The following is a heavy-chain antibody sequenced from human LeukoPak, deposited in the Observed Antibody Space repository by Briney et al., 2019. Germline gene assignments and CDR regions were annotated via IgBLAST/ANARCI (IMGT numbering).Heavy chain of an antibody. CDR2: INHSGST. Sequence: PSETLSLTCAVYGGSFSGYYWSWIRQPPGKGLEWIGEINHSGSTNYNPSLKSRVTISVDTSKNQFSLKLSSVTAADTAVYYCAKDVGSSWSYYFDYWGQGTLVTVSS. CDR3: AKDVGSSWSYYFDY. CDR1: GGSFSGYY. J-gene: IGHJ4*02. D-gene: IGHD6-13*01. V-gene: IGHV4-34*01.